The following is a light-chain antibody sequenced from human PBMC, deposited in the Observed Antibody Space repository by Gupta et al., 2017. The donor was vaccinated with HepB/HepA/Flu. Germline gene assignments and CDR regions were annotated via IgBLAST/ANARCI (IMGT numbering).Light chain of an antibody. V-gene: IGLV2-14*01. CDR1: SSDVGSYNY. Sequence: QSALTQPASVSGSRGQSITISCTGTSSDVGSYNYVSWYLQYPGKAPKLIIYGVSNRPSGVSNRFSGSKSGNTASPTISRLQADDEADYYCSSYTSSGARVFGGGTKLTVL. CDR2: GVS. J-gene: IGLJ3*02. CDR3: SSYTSSGARV.